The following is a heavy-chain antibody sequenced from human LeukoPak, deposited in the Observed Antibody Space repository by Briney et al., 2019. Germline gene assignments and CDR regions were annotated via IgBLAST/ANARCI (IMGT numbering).Heavy chain of an antibody. J-gene: IGHJ4*02. CDR2: ISSGSDII. V-gene: IGHV3-48*04. D-gene: IGHD3-22*01. CDR3: ARGAFYYDSSGYYGGF. Sequence: GGSLTLSCVGSGFTFTNYGIHWVRQAPGKGLEWVSHISSGSDIIYYADSVKGRFSISRDNAKNSVYLQMDSLRAEDSAVYYCARGAFYYDSSGYYGGFWGQGTLVTVSS. CDR1: GFTFTNYG.